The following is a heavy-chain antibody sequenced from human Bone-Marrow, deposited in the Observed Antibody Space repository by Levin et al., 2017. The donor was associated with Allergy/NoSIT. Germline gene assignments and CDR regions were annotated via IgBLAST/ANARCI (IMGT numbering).Heavy chain of an antibody. D-gene: IGHD3-10*01. V-gene: IGHV1-46*01. CDR1: GYTFTSYY. J-gene: IGHJ4*02. CDR3: ARDLPSIWFGELGGPDY. CDR2: INPSGGST. Sequence: ASVKVSCKASGYTFTSYYMHWVRQAPGQGLEWMGIINPSGGSTSYAQKFQGRVTMTRDTSTSTVYMELSSLRSEDTAVYYCARDLPSIWFGELGGPDYWGQGTLVTVSS.